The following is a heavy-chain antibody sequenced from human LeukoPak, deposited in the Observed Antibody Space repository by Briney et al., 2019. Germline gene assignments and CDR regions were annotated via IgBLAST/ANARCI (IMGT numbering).Heavy chain of an antibody. CDR2: INPSGGST. J-gene: IGHJ4*02. CDR3: ARDPLKRNYGLQPFDY. D-gene: IGHD3-10*01. V-gene: IGHV1-46*01. Sequence: ASVKVSCKASGYSFTSFYIHWVRQAPGQGLEWMGIINPSGGSTTYAQKFQGRVTMIRDTSTSTVYMELSSLRSEDTAVYYCARDPLKRNYGLQPFDYWGQGTLVTVSS. CDR1: GYSFTSFY.